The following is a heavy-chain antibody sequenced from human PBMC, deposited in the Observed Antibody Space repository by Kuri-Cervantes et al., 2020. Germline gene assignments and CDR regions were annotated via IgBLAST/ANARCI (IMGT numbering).Heavy chain of an antibody. V-gene: IGHV4-4*07. CDR2: IYTSGST. CDR1: GGSISNYY. D-gene: IGHD3-22*01. Sequence: ESLKISCAVSGGSISNYYWNWIRQPAGKGLEWIGHIYTSGSTNYNPSLKSRVTMSIDTSKNQFSLKLSSVTAADTAVYYCARFHYYDSSGYRSWGQGTLVTVSS. J-gene: IGHJ5*02. CDR3: ARFHYYDSSGYRS.